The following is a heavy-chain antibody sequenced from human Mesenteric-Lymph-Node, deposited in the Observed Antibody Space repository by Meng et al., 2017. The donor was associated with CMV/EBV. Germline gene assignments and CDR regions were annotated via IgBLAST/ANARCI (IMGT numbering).Heavy chain of an antibody. CDR3: GRVGATATIDY. J-gene: IGHJ4*02. CDR2: IYYGGST. D-gene: IGHD2-15*01. Sequence: SETLSLTCTVSTGSISGSDYYWVWIRQPPGKGLEWIGSIYYGGSTYYNPSLKSRVTISLDTSKNQFSLKLSSVTAADTAVYYCGRVGATATIDYWGQGTLVTVSS. V-gene: IGHV4-39*07. CDR1: TGSISGSDYY.